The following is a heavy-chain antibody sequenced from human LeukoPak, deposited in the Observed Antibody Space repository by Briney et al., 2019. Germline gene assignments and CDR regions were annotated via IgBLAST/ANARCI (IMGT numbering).Heavy chain of an antibody. D-gene: IGHD6-13*01. CDR2: INPGDSDT. CDR1: GYSFSSYW. V-gene: IGHV5-51*07. Sequence: GALLNICCKGAGYSFSSYWICLRQPIRGGGLWGMGIINPGDSDTRYSPSFQGQVTISADKSISTAYLQWSSLKASDTAMYYCARARSSSSSDYWGQGTLVTVSS. CDR3: ARARSSSSSDY. J-gene: IGHJ4*02.